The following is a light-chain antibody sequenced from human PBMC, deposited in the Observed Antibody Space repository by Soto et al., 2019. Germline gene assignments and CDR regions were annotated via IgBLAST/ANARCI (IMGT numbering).Light chain of an antibody. CDR3: QHYNSYSWL. Sequence: DIQMTQSPPTLSASVGDRVTITCRASQSISSWLAWYQQKTEKAPKLLIYKAFSLESGVPSRFSGSGSGTEFTLTISYMQHDDFATYYCQHYNSYSWLFGNGNKEQIK. CDR2: KAF. J-gene: IGKJ1*01. V-gene: IGKV1-5*03. CDR1: QSISSW.